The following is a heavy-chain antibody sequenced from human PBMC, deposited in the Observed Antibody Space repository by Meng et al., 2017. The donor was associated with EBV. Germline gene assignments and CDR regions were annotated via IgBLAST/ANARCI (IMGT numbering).Heavy chain of an antibody. J-gene: IGHJ4*02. D-gene: IGHD3-10*01. CDR1: GGTFRSDA. CDR3: ASESGRGFTPDY. V-gene: IGHV1-69*01. CDR2: LIPMVGAL. Sequence: AQLSQRGAEVKTPGASVMVSCSTSGGTFRSDAVSWVRQAPGQGLEWMGGLIPMVGALHYAQKFQGRVTIIADESTSTHSMELNSLRSEDTAMYYCASESGRGFTPDYWGQGTLVTVSS.